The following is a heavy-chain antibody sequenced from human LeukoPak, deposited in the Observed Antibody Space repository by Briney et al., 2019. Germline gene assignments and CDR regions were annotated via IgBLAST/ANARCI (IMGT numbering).Heavy chain of an antibody. CDR1: GYTFTSYD. D-gene: IGHD5-18*01. J-gene: IGHJ4*02. Sequence: SVKVSCKASGYTFTSYDINWVRQATGQGLEWMGGIIPIFGTANYAQKFQGRVTITADESTSTAYMELSSLRSEDTAVYYCARAGGLQLWSNFDYWGQGTLVTVSS. V-gene: IGHV1-69*13. CDR2: IIPIFGTA. CDR3: ARAGGLQLWSNFDY.